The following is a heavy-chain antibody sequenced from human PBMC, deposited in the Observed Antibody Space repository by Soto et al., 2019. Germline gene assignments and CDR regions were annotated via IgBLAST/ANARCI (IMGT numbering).Heavy chain of an antibody. CDR2: ISAYNGNT. D-gene: IGHD3-3*01. CDR1: GYTFTSYG. V-gene: IGHV1-18*01. CDR3: ARDRVGRFSEWLLPFDY. J-gene: IGHJ4*02. Sequence: ASVKVSCKASGYTFTSYGISWVRQAPGQGLEWMGWISAYNGNTNYAQKLQGRVTMTTDTSTSTAYMELRSLRSDDTAVYYCARDRVGRFSEWLLPFDYWGQGTLVTVSS.